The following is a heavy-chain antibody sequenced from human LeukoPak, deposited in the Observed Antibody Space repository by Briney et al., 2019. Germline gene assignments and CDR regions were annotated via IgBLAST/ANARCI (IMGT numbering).Heavy chain of an antibody. Sequence: GGSLRLSCAASGFTFSSYAMSWVRQAPGKGLEWVSAISGSGGSTYYAGSVKGRFTISRDNSKNTLYLQMNSLRAEDTAVYYCARFRWGSGSPDFDYWGQGTLVTVSS. J-gene: IGHJ4*02. CDR1: GFTFSSYA. D-gene: IGHD3-10*01. V-gene: IGHV3-23*01. CDR3: ARFRWGSGSPDFDY. CDR2: ISGSGGST.